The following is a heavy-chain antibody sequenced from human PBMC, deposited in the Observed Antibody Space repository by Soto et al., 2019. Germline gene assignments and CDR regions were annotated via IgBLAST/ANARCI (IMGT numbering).Heavy chain of an antibody. J-gene: IGHJ4*02. Sequence: EVRLLQSGGGLVQPGGSLRLSCAASGFTFSSYAMNWVRQAPGKGLEWVSAISGGGGTTYYADSVKGRFTISRDNSKSTLYLQLNSLRAEDTAVYYCAKDKVLRFLEWWYFFDSWGQGTLVTVSS. V-gene: IGHV3-23*01. CDR2: ISGGGGTT. CDR1: GFTFSSYA. CDR3: AKDKVLRFLEWWYFFDS. D-gene: IGHD3-3*01.